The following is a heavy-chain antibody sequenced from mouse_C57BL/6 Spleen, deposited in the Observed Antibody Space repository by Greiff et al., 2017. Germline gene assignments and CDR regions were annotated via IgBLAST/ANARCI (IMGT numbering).Heavy chain of an antibody. Sequence: QVQLQQPGAELVKPGASVKLSCKASGYTFTSYLMHWVKQRPGQGLEWIGMIHPNIGSTNYNEKFKSKATLTVDKSSSTAYMQLSSLTSEDSAVYYCARDWYYFDYWGQGTTRTVSS. V-gene: IGHV1-64*01. D-gene: IGHD4-1*01. CDR3: ARDWYYFDY. CDR2: IHPNIGST. CDR1: GYTFTSYL. J-gene: IGHJ2*01.